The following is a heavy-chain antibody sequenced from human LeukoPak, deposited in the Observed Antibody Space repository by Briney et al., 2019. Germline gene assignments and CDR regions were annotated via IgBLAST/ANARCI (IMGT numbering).Heavy chain of an antibody. CDR2: ISSSGTTI. D-gene: IGHD2-15*01. V-gene: IGHV3-48*03. CDR3: ARDYSSCLDY. Sequence: GGSLRLSCAASGFTFSSYEMNWVRQAPGKGLEWVSYISSSGTTIYYADSVKGRFTISRDNAKNSLYLQMNSLRAEDTAVYYCARDYSSCLDYWGQGTLVTVSS. J-gene: IGHJ4*02. CDR1: GFTFSSYE.